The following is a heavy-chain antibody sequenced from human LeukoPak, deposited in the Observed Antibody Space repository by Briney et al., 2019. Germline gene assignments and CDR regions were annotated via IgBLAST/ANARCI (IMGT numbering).Heavy chain of an antibody. V-gene: IGHV4-34*01. J-gene: IGHJ4*02. D-gene: IGHD4-17*01. CDR3: ARLTYDYGDYALGH. CDR1: GGSFSGYY. Sequence: PSETLSLTCAVYGGSFSGYYWSWIRQPPGKGLEWIGEINHSGSTNYNPSLKSRVTISVDTSKNQFSLKLSSVTAADTAVYYCARLTYDYGDYALGHWGQGTLVTVSS. CDR2: INHSGST.